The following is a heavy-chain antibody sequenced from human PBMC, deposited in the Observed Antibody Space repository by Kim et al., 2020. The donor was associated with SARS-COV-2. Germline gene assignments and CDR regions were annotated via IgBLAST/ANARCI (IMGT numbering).Heavy chain of an antibody. Sequence: GGSLRLSCAASGFTFSSYNFNWVRQAPGRAPEWLSYISDSRRSTILYADSVKGRFTIPRYTAKNSVFLQMNSLRAEDTVASYCVRVPPDGLLYFDVWGRG. J-gene: IGHJ2*01. CDR3: VRVPPDGLLYFDV. CDR2: ISDSRRSTI. V-gene: IGHV3-48*03. CDR1: GFTFSSYN. D-gene: IGHD4-17*01.